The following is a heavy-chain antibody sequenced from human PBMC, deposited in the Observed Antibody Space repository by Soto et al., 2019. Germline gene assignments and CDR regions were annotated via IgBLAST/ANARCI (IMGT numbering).Heavy chain of an antibody. CDR3: AHTWGLPFDY. CDR2: IYWNEDK. CDR1: GFSHRTTGVG. V-gene: IGHV2-5*01. D-gene: IGHD3-16*01. J-gene: IGHJ4*02. Sequence: QITLKESGPTLVKPTQTLTLTCTSSGFSHRTTGVGMGWIRQPPGKALEWLGIIYWNEDKRYSPSLKNRFTLTSDISKSQVVLTMTNMDPVDTATYYCAHTWGLPFDYWGQGTLVIVSS.